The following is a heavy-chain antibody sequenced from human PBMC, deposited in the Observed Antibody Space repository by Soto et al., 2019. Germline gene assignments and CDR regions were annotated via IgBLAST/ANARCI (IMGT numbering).Heavy chain of an antibody. Sequence: GESLRISCKGSGYSFTIYCIGLVRQIPGKGLEWMGIIYPGDSDTRYSPSFQGQVTISADKSISTAYLQWSSLKASDTDMYYCARLYSSGWLYYYYGMDVWGQGTTVTVSS. CDR3: ARLYSSGWLYYYYGMDV. V-gene: IGHV5-51*01. J-gene: IGHJ6*02. D-gene: IGHD6-19*01. CDR2: IYPGDSDT. CDR1: GYSFTIYC.